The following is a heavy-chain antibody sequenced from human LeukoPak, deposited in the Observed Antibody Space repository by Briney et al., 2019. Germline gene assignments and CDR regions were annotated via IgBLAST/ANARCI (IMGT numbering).Heavy chain of an antibody. Sequence: GALRLSCAASGFTFSSYAMHWVRQAPGKGLEWVAVISYDGSNKYYADSVKGRFTISRDNSKNTLYLQMNSLRAEDTAVYYCAKVLIAADAFDIWGQGTMVTVSS. J-gene: IGHJ3*02. CDR2: ISYDGSNK. V-gene: IGHV3-30*04. CDR3: AKVLIAADAFDI. CDR1: GFTFSSYA. D-gene: IGHD3-16*01.